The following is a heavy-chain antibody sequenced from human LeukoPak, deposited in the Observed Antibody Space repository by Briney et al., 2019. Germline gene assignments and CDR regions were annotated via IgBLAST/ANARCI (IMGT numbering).Heavy chain of an antibody. V-gene: IGHV4-59*02. CDR3: ARLGSKYGSGSYYED. D-gene: IGHD3-10*01. J-gene: IGHJ4*02. Sequence: SETLSLTCTVSGGSVSSYYWTWIRQPPGKRLEWIGYIYYIGSSIYNSSLKSRVTTSVDTSKNLFSLKLTSVTAADTAVYYCARLGSKYGSGSYYEDWGQGTLVTVSS. CDR1: GGSVSSYY. CDR2: IYYIGSS.